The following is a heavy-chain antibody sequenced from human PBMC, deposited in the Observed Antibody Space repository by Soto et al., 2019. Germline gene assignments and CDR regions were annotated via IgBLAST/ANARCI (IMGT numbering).Heavy chain of an antibody. CDR2: INPSGGST. CDR3: AGKRYSNRRWFDP. J-gene: IGHJ5*02. V-gene: IGHV1-46*01. CDR1: GYTFTSYY. Sequence: QVQLVQSGAEVKKPGASVKVSCKASGYTFTSYYMHWVRQAPGQGLEWMGIINPSGGSTSYAQKFQGRVTVTRDTSTSTVYMELSSLRSEDTAVYYCAGKRYSNRRWFDPWGQGTLVTVSS. D-gene: IGHD4-4*01.